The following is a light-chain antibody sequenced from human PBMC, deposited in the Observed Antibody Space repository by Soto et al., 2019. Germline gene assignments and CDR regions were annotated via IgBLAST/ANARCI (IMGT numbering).Light chain of an antibody. Sequence: EVVLTQSPGTLSLSPGERAILSCRASQSVGSSYLAWYQQKPGQAPRVLIYGTSSRATGIPDRFSGSGSGTDFTLTISRLEPEDFAVYYCQQYTTSSWTFGQGTKVDI. J-gene: IGKJ1*01. CDR2: GTS. CDR1: QSVGSSY. V-gene: IGKV3-20*01. CDR3: QQYTTSSWT.